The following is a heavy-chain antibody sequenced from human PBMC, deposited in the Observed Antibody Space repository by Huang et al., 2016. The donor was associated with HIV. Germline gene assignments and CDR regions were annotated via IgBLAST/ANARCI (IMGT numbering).Heavy chain of an antibody. CDR2: IIPSSGTP. D-gene: IGHD2-21*02. CDR1: GGTFSSYA. J-gene: IGHJ2*01. CDR3: ARFTYCGGACYPFWYFDL. Sequence: QVQLVQSGTEVKNPGSSVRVSCKASGGTFSSYAMNWVRQVPGQGLEWMGGIIPSSGTPHYAQDFQERVTITADESTRTTYMELSSLRAEETAVYYCARFTYCGGACYPFWYFDLWGRGTLVTVSS. V-gene: IGHV1-69*13.